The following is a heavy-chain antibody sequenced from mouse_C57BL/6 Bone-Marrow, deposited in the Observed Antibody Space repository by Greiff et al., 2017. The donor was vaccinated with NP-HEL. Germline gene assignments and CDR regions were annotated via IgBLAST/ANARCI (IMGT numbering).Heavy chain of an antibody. J-gene: IGHJ1*03. CDR3: ASYYSNYRYFDV. D-gene: IGHD2-5*01. CDR2: INPSTGGT. V-gene: IGHV1-42*01. CDR1: GYSFTGYY. Sequence: VQLQQSGPELVKPGASVKISCKASGYSFTGYYMNWVKQSPEKSLEWIGEINPSTGGTTYNQKFKAKATLTVDKSSSPAYMQLKSLTSEDSAVYYCASYYSNYRYFDVWGTGTTVTVSS.